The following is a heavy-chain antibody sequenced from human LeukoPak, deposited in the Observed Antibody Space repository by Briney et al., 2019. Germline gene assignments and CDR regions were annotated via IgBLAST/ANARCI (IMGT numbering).Heavy chain of an antibody. J-gene: IGHJ4*02. Sequence: SETLSLTCAVYGGSFSGYYWSWIRQPPGKGLEWIGEINHSGSTNYNPSLKSRVTISVDTSKNQFSLKLSSVTAADTAVYYCARRIAYYYDSSGYRNYFDYWGQGTLVTVSS. CDR3: ARRIAYYYDSSGYRNYFDY. D-gene: IGHD3-22*01. CDR1: GGSFSGYY. V-gene: IGHV4-34*01. CDR2: INHSGST.